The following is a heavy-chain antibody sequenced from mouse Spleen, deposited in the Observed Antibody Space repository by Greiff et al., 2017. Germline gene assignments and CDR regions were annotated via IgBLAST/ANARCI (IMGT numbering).Heavy chain of an antibody. CDR2: IHPNSGST. J-gene: IGHJ4*01. D-gene: IGHD2-10*02. CDR3: ARKYGNYVYAMDY. Sequence: QVQLQQPGAELVKPGASVKLSCKASGYTFTSYWMHWVKQRPGQGLEWIGMIHPNSGSTNYNEKFKSKATLTVDKSSSTAYMQLSSLTSEDSAVYYCARKYGNYVYAMDYWGQGTSVTVSS. CDR1: GYTFTSYW. V-gene: IGHV1-64*01.